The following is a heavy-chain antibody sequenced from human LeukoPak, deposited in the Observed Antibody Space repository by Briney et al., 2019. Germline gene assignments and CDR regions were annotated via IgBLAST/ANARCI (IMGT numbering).Heavy chain of an antibody. CDR3: AKISSSYCDILTGYSHLVY. CDR2: ISGSGGST. CDR1: GFTFSSYA. D-gene: IGHD3-9*01. Sequence: GGSLRLSCAASGFTFSSYAMSWVRQAPGKGLEWVSAISGSGGSTYYADSVKGRFTISRDNSKNTLYLQMNSLRAEDTAVYYCAKISSSYCDILTGYSHLVYWGQGTLVTVSS. V-gene: IGHV3-23*01. J-gene: IGHJ4*02.